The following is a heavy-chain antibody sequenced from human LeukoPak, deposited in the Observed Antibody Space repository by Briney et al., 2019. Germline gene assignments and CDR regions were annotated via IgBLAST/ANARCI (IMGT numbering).Heavy chain of an antibody. CDR2: ISSSSNYI. Sequence: PGGSLRLSCAASGFTFRSYSMSWVRQAPGKGLEWVSSISSSSNYIYYADSVKGRFTISRDSANNSLYLQMNSLRAEDTAAYYCARDEDGSTRLNDNWGQGTLVTVSS. CDR1: GFTFRSYS. D-gene: IGHD3-16*01. V-gene: IGHV3-21*01. J-gene: IGHJ4*02. CDR3: ARDEDGSTRLNDN.